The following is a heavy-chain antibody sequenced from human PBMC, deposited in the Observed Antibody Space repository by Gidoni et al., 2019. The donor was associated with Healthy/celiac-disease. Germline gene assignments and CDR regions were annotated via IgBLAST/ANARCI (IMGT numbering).Heavy chain of an antibody. V-gene: IGHV2-26*01. J-gene: IGHJ3*02. D-gene: IGHD6-19*01. CDR2: IFSNDEK. CDR1: GFSLSNARMG. Sequence: QVTLKESGPVLVKPTETLTLTCTVSGFSLSNARMGVSWIRQPPGKALEWLAHIFSNDEKSYSTSLKSRLTISKDTSKSQVVLTMTNMDPVDTATYYCARIAVRKIAVAGTTGAFDIWGQGTMVTVSS. CDR3: ARIAVRKIAVAGTTGAFDI.